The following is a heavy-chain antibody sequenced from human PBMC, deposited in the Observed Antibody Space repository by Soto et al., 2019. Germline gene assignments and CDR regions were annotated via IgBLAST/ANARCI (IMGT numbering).Heavy chain of an antibody. CDR3: ARERAYYDIFTGYPPGRFDY. J-gene: IGHJ4*02. Sequence: SQTLSLTCTVSGGSISSGDYYWSWIRQPPGKGLEWIGYIYYSGSTYYNSSLKSRVTISVDTSKNHFSLKLSSVTAAETAVYYCARERAYYDIFTGYPPGRFDYWGQGTLVTVSS. D-gene: IGHD3-9*01. CDR2: IYYSGST. V-gene: IGHV4-30-4*01. CDR1: GGSISSGDYY.